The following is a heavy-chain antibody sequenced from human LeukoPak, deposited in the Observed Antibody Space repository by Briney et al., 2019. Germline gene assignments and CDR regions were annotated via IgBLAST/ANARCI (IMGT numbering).Heavy chain of an antibody. Sequence: PSETLSLTCTVSGGSITTYYWSWIRQPPGKGLEWIGYIYYSGSTNYNPSLKSRVTMSVDTSKNQFSLKLSSVTAADTAVYYCARGASYGSGSYTYNLGYWGQGTLVTVSS. CDR1: GGSITTYY. D-gene: IGHD3-10*01. CDR3: ARGASYGSGSYTYNLGY. V-gene: IGHV4-59*12. CDR2: IYYSGST. J-gene: IGHJ4*02.